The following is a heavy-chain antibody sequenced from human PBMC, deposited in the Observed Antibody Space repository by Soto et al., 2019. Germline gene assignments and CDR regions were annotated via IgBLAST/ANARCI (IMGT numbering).Heavy chain of an antibody. CDR3: ASVGYCSTTTCQHA. V-gene: IGHV3-53*01. CDR1: GLTVSTNY. J-gene: IGHJ4*02. Sequence: PGGSLRLSCAASGLTVSTNYMTWVRQAPGKGLEWVSVIYRGGNTYHADSVQGRFSISRDNSKNTVDLQMNNLRAKDTAMYYCASVGYCSTTTCQHAWGKGTLVTVSS. CDR2: IYRGGNT. D-gene: IGHD2-2*01.